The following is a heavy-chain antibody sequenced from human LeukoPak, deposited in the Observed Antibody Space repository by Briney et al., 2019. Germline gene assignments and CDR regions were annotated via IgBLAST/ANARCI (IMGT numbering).Heavy chain of an antibody. CDR3: AKDPVLVVTGEN. CDR1: GFTFSSYA. J-gene: IGHJ4*02. CDR2: ISGSGGST. D-gene: IGHD2-21*02. V-gene: IGHV3-23*01. Sequence: PGGSLRLSCAASGFTFSSYAMSWVRQAPGRGLEWVSVISGSGGSTYYADSVKGRFTISRDNSKNTLYLQMNSLRAEDTAVYYCAKDPVLVVTGENWGQGTLVTVSS.